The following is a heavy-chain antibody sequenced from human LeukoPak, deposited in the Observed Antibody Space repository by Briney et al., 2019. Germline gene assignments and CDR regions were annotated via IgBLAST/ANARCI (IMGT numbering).Heavy chain of an antibody. J-gene: IGHJ4*02. CDR3: AREPIYGDFKDFDY. CDR1: GFTFSSYS. V-gene: IGHV3-21*01. Sequence: PGGSLRLSCAASGFTFSSYSMNWVRQAPGKGLEWVSSISSSSSYIYYAGSVKGRFTISRDNAKNSLYLQMNSLRAEDTAVYYCAREPIYGDFKDFDYWGQGTLVTVSS. D-gene: IGHD4-17*01. CDR2: ISSSSSYI.